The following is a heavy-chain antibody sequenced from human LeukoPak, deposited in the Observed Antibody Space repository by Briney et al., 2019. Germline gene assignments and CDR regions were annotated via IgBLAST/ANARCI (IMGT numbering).Heavy chain of an antibody. CDR2: ISWNSGSI. CDR1: GFTFDDYA. V-gene: IGHV3-9*01. CDR3: AKDPGSGYYYFDY. D-gene: IGHD3-22*01. J-gene: IGHJ4*02. Sequence: PGRSLRLSCAASGFTFDDYAMHWVRQAPGKGLEWVSGISWNSGSIGYADSVKGRFTISRDNAKNSLYLQMNSLRAEGTALYYCAKDPGSGYYYFDYWGQGTLVTVSS.